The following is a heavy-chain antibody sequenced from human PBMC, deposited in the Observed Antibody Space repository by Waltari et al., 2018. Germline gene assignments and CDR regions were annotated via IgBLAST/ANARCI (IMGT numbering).Heavy chain of an antibody. Sequence: VQLVESGGGLLQPGGSLRLSCATSGITLSSNGMNWVRQAPGKGLEWVSYISGSGSTIYYADSVRGRFTISRDTANNSLYLQMNNLRADDTGVYYCARQFAYWGQGALVTVSS. CDR3: ARQFAY. CDR2: ISGSGSTI. V-gene: IGHV3-48*03. CDR1: GITLSSNG. J-gene: IGHJ4*02.